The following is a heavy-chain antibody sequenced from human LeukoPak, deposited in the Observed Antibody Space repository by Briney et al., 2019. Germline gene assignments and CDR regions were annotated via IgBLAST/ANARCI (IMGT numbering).Heavy chain of an antibody. D-gene: IGHD3-10*01. V-gene: IGHV4-4*02. Sequence: SGTLSLTCAVSGGSISSSNWWSWVRQPPGKGLEWIGEIYHSGSTNYNPSLKSRVTISVDKSKNQFSLKLSSVTAADTAVYYCARRYYYGSGSYQNTRNFDYWGQGTLVTVSS. CDR2: IYHSGST. CDR3: ARRYYYGSGSYQNTRNFDY. CDR1: GGSISSSNW. J-gene: IGHJ4*02.